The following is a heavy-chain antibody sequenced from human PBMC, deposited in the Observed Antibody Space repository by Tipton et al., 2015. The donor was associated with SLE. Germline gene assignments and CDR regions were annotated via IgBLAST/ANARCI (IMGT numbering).Heavy chain of an antibody. J-gene: IGHJ4*02. V-gene: IGHV4-59*12. D-gene: IGHD3-22*01. CDR3: ARRNFFASSGFPF. CDR2: VHSRGST. Sequence: TLSLTCNVSGASISDYYWSWIRQPPGKGLEWIGFVHSRGSTDYNPSLKSRATISLDKSKNQFSLKLTSMTAADTAVYYCARRNFFASSGFPFWGQGTLVTVSS. CDR1: GASISDYY.